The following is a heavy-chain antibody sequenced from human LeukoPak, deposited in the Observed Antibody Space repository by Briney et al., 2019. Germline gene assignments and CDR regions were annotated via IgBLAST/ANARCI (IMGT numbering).Heavy chain of an antibody. J-gene: IGHJ4*02. CDR2: INPNSGGT. Sequence: ASVKVSCKASGYTFTGYYMHWVRQAPGQGLEWMGWINPNSGGTTYAQKFQGRVTMTRDTSISTAYMELSRLRPDDTAVYYCARDIGYGGNYDYWGQGTLVTVSS. D-gene: IGHD4-23*01. CDR3: ARDIGYGGNYDY. CDR1: GYTFTGYY. V-gene: IGHV1-2*02.